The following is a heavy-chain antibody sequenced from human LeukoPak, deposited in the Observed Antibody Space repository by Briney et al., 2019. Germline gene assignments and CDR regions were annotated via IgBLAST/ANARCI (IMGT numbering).Heavy chain of an antibody. D-gene: IGHD2-2*01. CDR1: GGSISSYY. V-gene: IGHV4-4*07. CDR2: IYTSGST. J-gene: IGHJ3*02. Sequence: PSETLSLTCTVSGGSISSYYWSWIRQPAGKGLEWIGRIYTSGSTNYNPSLKSRVTMSVDTSKNQFSLKLSSVTAADTAVYYCARDGYSSGYCSSTSCPMYDAFDIWGQGTMVTVSS. CDR3: ARDGYSSGYCSSTSCPMYDAFDI.